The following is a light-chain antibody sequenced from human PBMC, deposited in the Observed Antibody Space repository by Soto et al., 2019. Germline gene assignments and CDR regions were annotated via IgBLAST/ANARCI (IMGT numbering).Light chain of an antibody. CDR1: QIISSW. CDR3: QPYSAYPGT. V-gene: IGKV1-5*01. Sequence: DIQMTQSPSTLSASLGDRVTIACRASQIISSWLAWYQQKPGKAPKLLIYDASTLQSGVPSRFSGSGSGTEFTLTISSLQPDDFATYFCQPYSAYPGTFGHGTKVEIK. J-gene: IGKJ1*01. CDR2: DAS.